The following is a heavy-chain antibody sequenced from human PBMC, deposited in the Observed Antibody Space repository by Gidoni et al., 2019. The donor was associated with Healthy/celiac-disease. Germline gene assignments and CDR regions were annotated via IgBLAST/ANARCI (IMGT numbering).Heavy chain of an antibody. Sequence: QVQLQESGPGLVKPSETLSLTCTVSGYSISSGYYWGWIRQPPGKGLEWIGSIYHSGSTYYNPSLKSRVTISVDTSKNQFSLKLSSVTAADTAVYYCARAEGYYYDSSGYMDYWGQGTLVTVSS. CDR1: GYSISSGYY. CDR2: IYHSGST. J-gene: IGHJ4*02. CDR3: ARAEGYYYDSSGYMDY. D-gene: IGHD3-22*01. V-gene: IGHV4-38-2*02.